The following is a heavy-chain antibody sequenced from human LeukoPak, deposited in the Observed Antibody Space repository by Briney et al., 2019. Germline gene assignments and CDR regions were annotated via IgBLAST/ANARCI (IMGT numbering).Heavy chain of an antibody. D-gene: IGHD5-18*01. CDR3: ARGVQLWTFDY. CDR1: EFTFSNYA. J-gene: IGHJ4*02. Sequence: GGSLRLSCAASEFTFSNYAMHWVRQAPGKGLEWVAVISFDGSDKYYADSVKGRLTVSRDNFRNTLYLQMSSLRAEDTAVYYCARGVQLWTFDYWGQGTLVTVSS. CDR2: ISFDGSDK. V-gene: IGHV3-30-3*01.